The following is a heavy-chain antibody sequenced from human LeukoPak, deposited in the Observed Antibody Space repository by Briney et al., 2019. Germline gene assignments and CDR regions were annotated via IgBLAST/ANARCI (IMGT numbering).Heavy chain of an antibody. CDR1: GGSINSSLYY. J-gene: IGHJ4*02. CDR2: IYYTGST. V-gene: IGHV4-39*07. D-gene: IGHD3-9*01. CDR3: ARGSYDILTGYYDY. Sequence: NPSETLSLTCTVSGGSINSSLYYWGWIRQPPGKGLEWIGNIYYTGSTYDNPSLKSRVTISVDTSKNQFSLNLTSVTAADTAVYYCARGSYDILTGYYDYWGQGTLVTVSS.